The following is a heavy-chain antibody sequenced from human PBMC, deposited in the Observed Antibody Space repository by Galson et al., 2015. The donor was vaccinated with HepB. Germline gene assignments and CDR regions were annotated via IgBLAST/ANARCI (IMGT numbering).Heavy chain of an antibody. CDR2: IYYSGST. D-gene: IGHD6-19*01. CDR1: GGSISSSSYY. V-gene: IGHV4-39*07. Sequence: SETLSLTCTVSGGSISSSSYYWGWIRQPPGKGLEWIGSIYYSGSTYYNPSLKCRVTISVDTSKNQFSLKLSSVTAADTAVYYCATVAGPDYWGQGTLVTVSS. J-gene: IGHJ4*02. CDR3: ATVAGPDY.